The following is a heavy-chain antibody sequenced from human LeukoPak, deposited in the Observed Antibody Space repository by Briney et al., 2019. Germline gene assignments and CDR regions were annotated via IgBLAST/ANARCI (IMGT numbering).Heavy chain of an antibody. CDR1: GFTFSSYW. CDR3: ARDTGDYYYGMDV. D-gene: IGHD1-26*01. CDR2: IYSGGST. Sequence: GGSLRLSCAASGFTFSSYWMSWVRQAPGKGLEWVSVIYSGGSTYYADSVKGRFTISRDNSKNTLYLQMNSLRAEDTAVYYCARDTGDYYYGMDVWGQGTTVTVSS. V-gene: IGHV3-66*02. J-gene: IGHJ6*02.